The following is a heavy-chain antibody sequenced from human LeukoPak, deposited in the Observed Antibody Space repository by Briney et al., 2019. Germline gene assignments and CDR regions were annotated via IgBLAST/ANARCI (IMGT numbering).Heavy chain of an antibody. V-gene: IGHV4-30-4*01. Sequence: MTSQTLSLTCTVSGGSISSGDYYWSWIRQPPGKGLEWIGYIYYSGNTYYNPSLKSRVTISVDTSKNQFSLKLSSVTAADTAVYYCASLYGSGTYFNSWWGQGTPVTVSS. CDR2: IYYSGNT. CDR3: ASLYGSGTYFNSW. J-gene: IGHJ4*02. D-gene: IGHD3-10*01. CDR1: GGSISSGDYY.